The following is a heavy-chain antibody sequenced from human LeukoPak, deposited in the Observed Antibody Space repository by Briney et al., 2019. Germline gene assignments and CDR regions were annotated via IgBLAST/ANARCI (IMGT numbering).Heavy chain of an antibody. V-gene: IGHV3-48*04. CDR3: ATGGWLQPFDY. CDR1: GFIFSRYS. Sequence: GGSLRLSCTASGFIFSRYSLNWVRQAPGKGLEWVSYIYSSGHTIYYADSVKGRFTISRDNAKNSLYLQMNSLRAEDTAVYYCATGGWLQPFDYWGQGTLVTVSS. D-gene: IGHD5-24*01. J-gene: IGHJ4*02. CDR2: IYSSGHTI.